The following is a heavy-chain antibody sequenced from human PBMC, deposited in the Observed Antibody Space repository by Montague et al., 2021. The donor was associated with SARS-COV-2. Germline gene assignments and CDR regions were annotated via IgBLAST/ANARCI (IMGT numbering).Heavy chain of an antibody. V-gene: IGHV4-59*01. D-gene: IGHD1-1*01. Sequence: SETLSLTCEVSGGSIRSYYWSWIRQSPGKGLEWIGYVHYTGSTKYNPSLKTRVTLSLDTPTNHFSLRLNSVTAADTAVYYCARAQDICFIANCVNYFDLWGLGALVSVSS. CDR3: ARAQDICFIANCVNYFDL. J-gene: IGHJ4*02. CDR2: VHYTGST. CDR1: GGSIRSYY.